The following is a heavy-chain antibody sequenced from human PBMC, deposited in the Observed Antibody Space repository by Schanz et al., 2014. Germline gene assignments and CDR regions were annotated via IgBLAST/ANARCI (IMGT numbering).Heavy chain of an antibody. Sequence: QVQLQQWGAGLLKPSETLSLTCAVYGGPFSGYFWSWIRQSPGKGLQWIGEINHSGGTNYNPSLKSRVPMSVDTSKNQFSLILTSVTAADTAVYYCELITLDRGVRNDYWGQGTLVSVSS. V-gene: IGHV4-34*01. D-gene: IGHD3-10*01. CDR1: GGPFSGYF. J-gene: IGHJ4*02. CDR2: INHSGGT. CDR3: ELITLDRGVRNDY.